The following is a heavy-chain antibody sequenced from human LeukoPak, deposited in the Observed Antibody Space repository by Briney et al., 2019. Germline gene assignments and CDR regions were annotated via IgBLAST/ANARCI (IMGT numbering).Heavy chain of an antibody. V-gene: IGHV4-39*07. CDR2: IYYSGST. CDR3: ARELPYYYGSGSYPYFDY. Sequence: SETLSLTCTVSGGSISSSSYYWGWIRQPPGKGLEWIGSIYYSGSTYYNPSLKSRVTMSVDTSKNQFSLKLSSVTAADTAVYYCARELPYYYGSGSYPYFDYWGQGTLVTVSS. D-gene: IGHD3-10*01. J-gene: IGHJ4*02. CDR1: GGSISSSSYY.